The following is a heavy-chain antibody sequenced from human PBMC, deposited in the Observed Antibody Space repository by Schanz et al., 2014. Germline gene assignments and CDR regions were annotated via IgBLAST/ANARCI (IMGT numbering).Heavy chain of an antibody. CDR3: ARRIAARSGVGYDYHYGMDV. V-gene: IGHV4-59*01. CDR1: GFTFNSYY. D-gene: IGHD6-6*01. CDR2: ISYSGST. J-gene: IGHJ6*02. Sequence: QVQLVESGGGVVQPGRSLRLSCAASGFTFNSYYWSWIRQPPGKGLEWIGYISYSGSTNYNPSLRSRVTISLDRSRNQFSLNLRTVTAADTAIYYCARRIAARSGVGYDYHYGMDVWGQGTTVIVSS.